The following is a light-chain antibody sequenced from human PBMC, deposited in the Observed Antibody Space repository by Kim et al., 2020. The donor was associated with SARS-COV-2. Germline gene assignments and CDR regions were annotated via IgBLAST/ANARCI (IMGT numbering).Light chain of an antibody. CDR1: QSLFDSINKQHF. CDR2: WAS. J-gene: IGKJ2*02. Sequence: RATVNCKSSQSLFDSINKQHFLAWYQQRPGQPPKLLIYWASRRESGVPDRFTGSGSGTDFTLTISSLQAEDAAVYYCQQYSYGLWTFGQGTKLEI. CDR3: QQYSYGLWT. V-gene: IGKV4-1*01.